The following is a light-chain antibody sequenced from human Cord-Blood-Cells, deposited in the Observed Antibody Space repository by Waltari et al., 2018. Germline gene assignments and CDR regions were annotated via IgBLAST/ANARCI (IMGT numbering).Light chain of an antibody. CDR2: DVS. CDR3: SSYTSSST. V-gene: IGLV2-14*01. J-gene: IGLJ3*02. Sequence: QSALTQPASVSGSPGQSITISCTGTSSDVGGYNYVSWYQQHPGKAPKLMIHDVSKRPSGVSNRFSGSKSGNTASLTISGLQAEDEAEYYCSSYTSSSTFGGGTKLTVL. CDR1: SSDVGGYNY.